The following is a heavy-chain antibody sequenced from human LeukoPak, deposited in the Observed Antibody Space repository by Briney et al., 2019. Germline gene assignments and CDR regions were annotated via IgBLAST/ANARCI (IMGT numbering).Heavy chain of an antibody. J-gene: IGHJ4*02. V-gene: IGHV3-23*01. Sequence: GGSLRLSCAASGFTFSTYGMGWVRQAPGKGLEWVSAISGSGGSTYYADSVKGRFTISRDNSKNTLYLQMNSLRAEDTAVYYCAKTERLLLWFGELSHWGQGTLVTVSS. CDR3: AKTERLLLWFGELSH. D-gene: IGHD3-10*01. CDR2: ISGSGGST. CDR1: GFTFSTYG.